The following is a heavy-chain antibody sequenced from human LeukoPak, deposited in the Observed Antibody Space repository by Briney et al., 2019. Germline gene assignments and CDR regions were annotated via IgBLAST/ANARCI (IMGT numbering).Heavy chain of an antibody. Sequence: GGSLRLSCAASGLTLKTYWMSWVRQAPGKGLEWVANIKQDGIEKHYVDSVKGRFTISRDDAKNSLYLQMNNLGVDDTALYYCARNGSHQLWGQGTLVTVSS. J-gene: IGHJ4*02. CDR1: GLTLKTYW. CDR3: ARNGSHQL. V-gene: IGHV3-7*03. CDR2: IKQDGIEK. D-gene: IGHD1-26*01.